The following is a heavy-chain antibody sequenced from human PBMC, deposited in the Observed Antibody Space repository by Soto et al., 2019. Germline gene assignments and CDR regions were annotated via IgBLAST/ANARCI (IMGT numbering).Heavy chain of an antibody. D-gene: IGHD6-19*01. J-gene: IGHJ6*03. CDR1: GGTFRSYA. Sequence: GASVKVSRKGSGGTFRSYAFNWVRQAPGQGLEWMGRIIPILGIGDYAQKFQGRVTITADKSTSTVYMEMSSLRSEDTAVYYCARNPRAVAAMHMDVWGKGTMVTVSS. CDR3: ARNPRAVAAMHMDV. V-gene: IGHV1-69*04. CDR2: IIPILGIG.